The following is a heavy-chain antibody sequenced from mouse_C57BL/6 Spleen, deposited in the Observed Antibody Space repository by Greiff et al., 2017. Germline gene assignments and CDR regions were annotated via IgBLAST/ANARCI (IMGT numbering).Heavy chain of an antibody. CDR2: FYPGSGSI. J-gene: IGHJ4*01. Sequence: LVESGAELVKPGASVKLSCKASGYTFTEYTIHWVKQRSGQGLEWIGWFYPGSGSIKYNEKFKDKATLTADKSSSTVYMELSRLTSEDSAVYFCARHEDEDGRRGAMDYWGQGTSVTVSS. CDR3: ARHEDEDGRRGAMDY. V-gene: IGHV1-62-2*01. CDR1: GYTFTEYT. D-gene: IGHD1-1*01.